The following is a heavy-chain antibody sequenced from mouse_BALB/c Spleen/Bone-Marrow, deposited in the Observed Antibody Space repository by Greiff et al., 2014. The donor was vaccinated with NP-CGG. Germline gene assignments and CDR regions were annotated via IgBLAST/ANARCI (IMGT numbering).Heavy chain of an antibody. Sequence: EVQLVESGPGLVKPSQSLSLTCSVTGYSITGGYYWYWVRQFPGNKLEWLGYISYDGSNHYNPSLTNRVSITRDTSKNQFFLKLNSVTTEDTGTYYCASVEVHAMDYWGQGTSVTVSS. CDR3: ASVEVHAMDY. J-gene: IGHJ4*01. CDR1: GYSITGGYY. CDR2: ISYDGSN. V-gene: IGHV3-6*02.